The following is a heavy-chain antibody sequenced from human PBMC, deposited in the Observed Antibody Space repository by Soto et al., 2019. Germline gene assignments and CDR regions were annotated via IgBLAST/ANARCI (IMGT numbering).Heavy chain of an antibody. CDR3: AGDRGGALDS. V-gene: IGHV3-23*01. CDR1: GFTFNTFA. D-gene: IGHD2-15*01. Sequence: EVLLLESGGGLVQPGGSLRLSCVVSGFTFNTFAMTWVRQAPGKGLEWVSALSGSGSLSYYADSVKGRFTISRDNSKNTLYLQMNNLRVDETAVYFCAGDRGGALDSWGQGTLVTVSS. CDR2: LSGSGSLS. J-gene: IGHJ4*02.